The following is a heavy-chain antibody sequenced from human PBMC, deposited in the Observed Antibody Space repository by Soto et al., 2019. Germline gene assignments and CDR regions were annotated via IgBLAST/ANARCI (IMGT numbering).Heavy chain of an antibody. D-gene: IGHD3-3*01. CDR3: ARDLRGPITIFGVGKPFDY. Sequence: GGSLRLSCAASGFTFSSYGMHWVRQAPGKGLEWVAVIWYDGSNKYYADSVKGRFTISRDNSKNTLYLQMNSLRAEDTAVYYCARDLRGPITIFGVGKPFDYWGQGTLVTVSS. J-gene: IGHJ4*02. CDR2: IWYDGSNK. V-gene: IGHV3-33*01. CDR1: GFTFSSYG.